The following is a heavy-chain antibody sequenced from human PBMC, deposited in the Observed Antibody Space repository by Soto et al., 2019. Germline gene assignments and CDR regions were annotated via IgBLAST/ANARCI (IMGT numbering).Heavy chain of an antibody. CDR3: ARDVRRGYSYGP. CDR2: ISAYNGNT. V-gene: IGHV1-18*01. CDR1: GYTFTSYV. J-gene: IGHJ5*02. D-gene: IGHD5-18*01. Sequence: AAVKVSCKASGYTFTSYVISWVRQPPGQGREGMGWISAYNGNTNYAQKLQGRVTMTTDTSTSTAYMELRSLRSDDTAVYYCARDVRRGYSYGPWGQGTLVTVSS.